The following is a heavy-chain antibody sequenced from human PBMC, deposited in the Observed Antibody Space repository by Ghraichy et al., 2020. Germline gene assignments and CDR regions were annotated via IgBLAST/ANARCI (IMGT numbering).Heavy chain of an antibody. CDR1: GGTFSSYA. Sequence: SVKVSCKASGGTFSSYAISWVRQAPGQGLEWMGGIIPIFGTANYAQKFQGRVTITADESTSTAYMELSSLRSEDTAVYYCARRRIDSSGYYYAEQGDAFDIWGQGTMVTVSS. CDR3: ARRRIDSSGYYYAEQGDAFDI. J-gene: IGHJ3*02. CDR2: IIPIFGTA. D-gene: IGHD3-22*01. V-gene: IGHV1-69*13.